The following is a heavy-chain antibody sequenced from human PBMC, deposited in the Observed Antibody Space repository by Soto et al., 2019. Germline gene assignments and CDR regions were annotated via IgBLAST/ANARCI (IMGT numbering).Heavy chain of an antibody. V-gene: IGHV3-30-3*01. CDR1: GFTFSGYA. D-gene: IGHD3-10*01. J-gene: IGHJ6*02. CDR3: ARDHQYYYGSGYYYTMAV. CDR2: MSYDGSNK. Sequence: GGPLRLSCAASGFTFSGYAMHWVRQAPGKGLEWLAVMSYDGSNKYYADSVKGRFTISRDNSENTLYLQMNTLRAEDTAVYYCARDHQYYYGSGYYYTMAVWGQGTTVTVSS.